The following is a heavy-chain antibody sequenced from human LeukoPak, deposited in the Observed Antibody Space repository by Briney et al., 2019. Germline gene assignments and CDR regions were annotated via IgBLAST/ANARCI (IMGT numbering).Heavy chain of an antibody. V-gene: IGHV4-30-4*01. CDR1: GGSISSGDYC. Sequence: PSQTLSLTCTVSGGSISSGDYCWGWIRQPPGKGLEWIGYIFYSGSTYYNPSLKMRITISVDTSKNQISLKLSSVTAADTAVYYCARGSSDCGGDCYGAFDSWGQGTMVTVSS. CDR2: IFYSGST. D-gene: IGHD2-21*02. J-gene: IGHJ3*02. CDR3: ARGSSDCGGDCYGAFDS.